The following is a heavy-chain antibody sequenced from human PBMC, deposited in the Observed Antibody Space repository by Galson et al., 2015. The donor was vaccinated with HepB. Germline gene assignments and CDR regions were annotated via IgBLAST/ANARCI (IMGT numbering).Heavy chain of an antibody. CDR1: GFTFSDHY. CDR2: TRDKANSYTT. J-gene: IGHJ6*02. Sequence: SLRLSCAASGFTFSDHYMDWVRQAPGKGLEWVGRTRDKANSYTTEYAASVKGRFTITRDDSKNSLYLQMNSLKTEDTAVYYCARGATVVKDHYHYGWDVWGQGTTVTVS. V-gene: IGHV3-72*01. CDR3: ARGATVVKDHYHYGWDV. D-gene: IGHD4-23*01.